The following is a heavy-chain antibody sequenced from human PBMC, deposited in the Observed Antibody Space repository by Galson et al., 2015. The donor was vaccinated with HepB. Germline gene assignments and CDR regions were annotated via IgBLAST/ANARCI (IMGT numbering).Heavy chain of an antibody. V-gene: IGHV4-39*01. CDR3: ARNADQRGYGGYDYNVFDI. CDR1: GGSISGSSYY. J-gene: IGHJ3*02. CDR2: VYYSGST. Sequence: SETLSLTCTVSGGSISGSSYYWGWIRQSPVKGLEWIGSVYYSGSTYYNPSLKSRLGISVDTSRKQFSLKLNAVTAADTAVYYCARNADQRGYGGYDYNVFDIWGQGTMVTVSS. D-gene: IGHD5-12*01.